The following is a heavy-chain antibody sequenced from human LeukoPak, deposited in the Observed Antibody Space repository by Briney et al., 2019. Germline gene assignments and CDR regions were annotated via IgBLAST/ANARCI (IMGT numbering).Heavy chain of an antibody. V-gene: IGHV4-61*02. D-gene: IGHD3-3*01. CDR3: ARAAALLRFLEWLPLDYYYYYMDV. CDR1: GGSISSGSYY. CDR2: IYTSGST. J-gene: IGHJ6*03. Sequence: SQTLSLTCTVSGGSISSGSYYWSWIRQPAGKGLEWIGRIYTSGSTNYNPSLKSRVTISVDTSKNQFSLKLSSVTAADTAVYYCARAAALLRFLEWLPLDYYYYYMDVWGKGTTVTVSS.